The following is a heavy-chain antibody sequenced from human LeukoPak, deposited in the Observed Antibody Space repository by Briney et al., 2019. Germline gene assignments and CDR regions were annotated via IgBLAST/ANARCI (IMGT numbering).Heavy chain of an antibody. CDR2: ISSSGSTI. Sequence: GGSLRLSCAASGFTFSSYEMNWVRQAPGKGLEWVPYISSSGSTIYYADSVKGRFTISRDNAKNSLYLQMNSLRAEDTAVYYCARDPDWHSYGYSFFDYWGQGTLVTVSS. CDR1: GFTFSSYE. D-gene: IGHD5-18*01. V-gene: IGHV3-48*03. CDR3: ARDPDWHSYGYSFFDY. J-gene: IGHJ4*02.